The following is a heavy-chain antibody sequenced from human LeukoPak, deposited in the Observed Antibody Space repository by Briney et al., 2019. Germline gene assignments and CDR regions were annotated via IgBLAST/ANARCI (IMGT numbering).Heavy chain of an antibody. CDR2: ICSNDNNT. Sequence: GGSLRLSCAASGFTFSSYAMNWVRQAPGKGLEWVSAICSNDNNTYYANSVKGRFTISRDNSKNTLSPQLNSLRAEDTAVYYCAKGTSSSCYSAPNYWGQGTLVTVSS. V-gene: IGHV3-23*01. D-gene: IGHD2-15*01. J-gene: IGHJ4*02. CDR3: AKGTSSSCYSAPNY. CDR1: GFTFSSYA.